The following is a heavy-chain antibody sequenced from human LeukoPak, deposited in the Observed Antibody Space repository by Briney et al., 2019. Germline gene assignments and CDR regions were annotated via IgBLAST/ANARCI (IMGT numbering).Heavy chain of an antibody. CDR1: GFLFSRYW. CDR2: IKEDGSEK. CDR3: ARDSFETDIDY. V-gene: IGHV3-7*01. D-gene: IGHD1-14*01. J-gene: IGHJ4*02. Sequence: GGSLRLSCAASGFLFSRYWMSWVRQAPGKGLEWVANIKEDGSEKYYVESMKGRFTISGDNVKNSLYLQINSLRAEDTAVYYCARDSFETDIDYWGQGTLVTVSS.